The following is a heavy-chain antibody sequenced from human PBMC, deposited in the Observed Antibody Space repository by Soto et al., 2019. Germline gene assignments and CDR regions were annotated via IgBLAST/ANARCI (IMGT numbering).Heavy chain of an antibody. D-gene: IGHD3-3*01. CDR1: GFTVSSNY. CDR3: ARDRSTIYAFDI. J-gene: IGHJ3*02. Sequence: EVQLVESGGGLVQPGGSLRLSCAASGFTVSSNYMSWVRQAPGKGLEWVSVIYSGGSTYHADSVKGRFTISRDNSKNTLYLQMNSLRAEDTAVYYCARDRSTIYAFDIWGQGTMVTVSS. V-gene: IGHV3-66*01. CDR2: IYSGGST.